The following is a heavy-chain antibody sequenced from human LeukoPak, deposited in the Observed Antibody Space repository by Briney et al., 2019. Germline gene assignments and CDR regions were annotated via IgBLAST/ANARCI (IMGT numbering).Heavy chain of an antibody. CDR2: ISWDCYAT. J-gene: IGHJ4*02. CDR3: TRDKYTADWYLYYYFDS. V-gene: IGHV3-43*01. D-gene: IGHD3-9*01. Sequence: GGSLRLSCAASGFTFDDYTMHWVRQVPGKGLEWVSLISWDCYATDYADSVKGPFTISRDNSRSFLYLQMHSLKAEDTALYYCTRDKYTADWYLYYYFDSWGQGTLVTVSS. CDR1: GFTFDDYT.